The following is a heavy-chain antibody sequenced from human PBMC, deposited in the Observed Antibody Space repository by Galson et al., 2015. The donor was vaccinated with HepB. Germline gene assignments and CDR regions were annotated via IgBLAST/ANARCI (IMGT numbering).Heavy chain of an antibody. J-gene: IGHJ4*02. V-gene: IGHV3-23*01. CDR2: VSGDGDIT. CDR1: GFTFTRYA. D-gene: IGHD3-16*01. Sequence: LRLSCAASGFTFTRYAMNWVRQAPGKGLEWVSSVSGDGDITYYADSVGGRFTIFRDNSQNTLHLQMNRLRAVDTAVYYCAKVAILGATPHYFDFLGQGTQVTVSS. CDR3: AKVAILGATPHYFDF.